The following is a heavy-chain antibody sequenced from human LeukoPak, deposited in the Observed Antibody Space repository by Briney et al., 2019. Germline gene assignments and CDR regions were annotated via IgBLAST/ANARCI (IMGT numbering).Heavy chain of an antibody. CDR1: GYTFTDYY. D-gene: IGHD2-2*02. V-gene: IGHV1-69-2*01. CDR3: ATYLYCSSTSCYTGWFDP. J-gene: IGHJ5*02. CDR2: VDPEDGET. Sequence: ASVKVSCKVSGYTFTDYYMHWVQQAPGKGLEWMGLVDPEDGETIYGEKFQGRVTITADTSTDTAYMELSSLRSEDTAVYYCATYLYCSSTSCYTGWFDPWGQGTLVTVSS.